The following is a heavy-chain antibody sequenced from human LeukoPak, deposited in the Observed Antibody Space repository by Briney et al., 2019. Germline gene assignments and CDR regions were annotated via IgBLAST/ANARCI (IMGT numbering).Heavy chain of an antibody. CDR3: ARDYYGSGSYDRFDY. V-gene: IGHV3-21*01. Sequence: GGSLRLSCAASGFTFSSYSMNWVRQAPGKGLEWVSSISSSSSYIYYADSVKGRFTISRDNAKNSLYLQMNSLRAEDTAAYYCARDYYGSGSYDRFDYWGQGTLVTVSS. D-gene: IGHD3-10*01. J-gene: IGHJ4*02. CDR1: GFTFSSYS. CDR2: ISSSSSYI.